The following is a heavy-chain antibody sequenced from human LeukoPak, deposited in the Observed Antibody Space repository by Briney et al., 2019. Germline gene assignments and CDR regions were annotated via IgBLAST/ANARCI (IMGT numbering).Heavy chain of an antibody. CDR2: IYYSGST. V-gene: IGHV4-59*01. Sequence: SETLSLTCTVSGGSLSSYYWSWIRQPPGKGLEWIGYIYYSGSTNYNPSLKSRVTISVDTSKNQFSLKLSSVTAADTAVYYCARVGGGYCSSTSCQGWFDPWGQGTLVTVSS. J-gene: IGHJ5*02. D-gene: IGHD2-2*01. CDR3: ARVGGGYCSSTSCQGWFDP. CDR1: GGSLSSYY.